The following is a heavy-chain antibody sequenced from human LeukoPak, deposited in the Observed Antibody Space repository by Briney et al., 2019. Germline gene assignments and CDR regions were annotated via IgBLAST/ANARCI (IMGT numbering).Heavy chain of an antibody. Sequence: PGGSLRLSCAASGFTFSRHGMHWVRQAPGEGLEGVAVIWHDGSNQYYGDSVKGRFTISRDNSKNTLYLQMNSLRVEDTALYYCARVQRELMWYYFDYWGQGTLVTVSS. J-gene: IGHJ4*02. V-gene: IGHV3-33*01. CDR3: ARVQRELMWYYFDY. CDR1: GFTFSRHG. CDR2: IWHDGSNQ. D-gene: IGHD2-21*01.